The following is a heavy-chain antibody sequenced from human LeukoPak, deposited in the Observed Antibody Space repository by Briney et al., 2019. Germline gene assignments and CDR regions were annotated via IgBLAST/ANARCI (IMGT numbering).Heavy chain of an antibody. CDR2: VYPATGGT. V-gene: IGHV1-2*02. Sequence: GASVKVSRKASGYTFTSHKMPWGRPAPGQGLEWMGWVYPATGGTNYAQKFQGRVTMTTDTSISTAYMELRGLTSDDTAVYFCVRGAVIAHFDYWGQGTLVTVSS. CDR3: VRGAVIAHFDY. D-gene: IGHD2-21*01. CDR1: GYTFTSHK. J-gene: IGHJ4*02.